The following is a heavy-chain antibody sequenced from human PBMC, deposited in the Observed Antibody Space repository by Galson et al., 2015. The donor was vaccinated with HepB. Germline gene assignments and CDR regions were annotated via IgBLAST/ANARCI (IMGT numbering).Heavy chain of an antibody. CDR2: INTNTGNP. CDR1: GYTFTNYA. J-gene: IGHJ6*02. D-gene: IGHD3-22*01. Sequence: SVKVSCKASGYTFTNYAMNWVRQAPGQGLEWMGWINTNTGNPTYAQGFTGRFVFSLDTSVSTAFLQINSLKAEDTAVYYCARDDSENYRYGMDVWGQGTTVTVSS. CDR3: ARDDSENYRYGMDV. V-gene: IGHV7-4-1*02.